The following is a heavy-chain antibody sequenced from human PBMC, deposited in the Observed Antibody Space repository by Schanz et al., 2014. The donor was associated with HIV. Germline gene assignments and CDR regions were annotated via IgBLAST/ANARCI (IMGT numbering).Heavy chain of an antibody. V-gene: IGHV3-7*01. Sequence: VQLVESGGGVVQPGRSLRLSCTTSGFRFSDHGMHWVRQAPGKGLEWVANIRQDGGEKYYVDSVKGRFNISRDNAKNSLYLQMNSLRGEDTAVYYCARDERYCTGSNCYLYYFDYWGQGTLVTVPS. J-gene: IGHJ4*02. CDR2: IRQDGGEK. D-gene: IGHD2-8*02. CDR3: ARDERYCTGSNCYLYYFDY. CDR1: GFRFSDHG.